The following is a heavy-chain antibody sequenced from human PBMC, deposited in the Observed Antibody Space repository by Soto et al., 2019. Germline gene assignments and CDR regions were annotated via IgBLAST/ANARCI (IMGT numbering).Heavy chain of an antibody. CDR2: IIPTFGTP. J-gene: IGHJ4*02. V-gene: IGHV1-69*06. Sequence: QVQLVQSGTVVQRRGSSVKVSCQASGGTFSSHGMAWVRQAPGQGLEWMGGIIPTFGTPTYAPKFQGRVTITADKSTNTAYMELSSLRAEDTGVYYCASGRSAQYVDFWGQGIVITVSS. CDR3: ASGRSAQYVDF. CDR1: GGTFSSHG. D-gene: IGHD1-26*01.